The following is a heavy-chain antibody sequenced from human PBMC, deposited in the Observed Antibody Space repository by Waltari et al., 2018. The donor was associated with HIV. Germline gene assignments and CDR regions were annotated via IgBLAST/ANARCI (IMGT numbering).Heavy chain of an antibody. Sequence: EVQLVESGGGLVQPGGSLRLSCAASGFTFSSYWMTWVRQAPGKGMEWVANIKQDGSENYYVDSVKGRFTIARDNAKNSLYLQMNSLRAEDTAVYYCARGNYCSGGSCLDYWGQGTLVTVSS. CDR1: GFTFSSYW. CDR3: ARGNYCSGGSCLDY. D-gene: IGHD2-15*01. V-gene: IGHV3-7*04. CDR2: IKQDGSEN. J-gene: IGHJ4*02.